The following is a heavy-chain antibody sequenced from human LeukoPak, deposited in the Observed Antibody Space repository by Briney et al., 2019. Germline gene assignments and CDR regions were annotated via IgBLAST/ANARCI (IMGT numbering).Heavy chain of an antibody. Sequence: KPSETLSLTCAVYGGSFSGYYWSWIRQPPGKGLEWIGEINHSGSTYYNPSLKSRVTISVDTSKNQFSLKLSSVTAADTAVYYCARRPRGVVTAVWFDPWGQGTLVTVSS. CDR2: INHSGST. D-gene: IGHD2-21*02. CDR1: GGSFSGYY. J-gene: IGHJ5*02. CDR3: ARRPRGVVTAVWFDP. V-gene: IGHV4-34*01.